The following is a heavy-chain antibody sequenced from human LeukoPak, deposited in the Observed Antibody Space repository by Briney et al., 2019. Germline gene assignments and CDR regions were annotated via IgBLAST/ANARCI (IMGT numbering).Heavy chain of an antibody. CDR2: IYNSGST. CDR3: ARDEVTVVRGVIIGNWFDP. CDR1: GGSLRRHY. V-gene: IGHV4-4*07. Sequence: PSETLSLPCTVSGGSLRRHYWSWIRQPAGKGLEWIGRIYNSGSTNYNPSLKSRVTRSVDTSNIQFSLKLSSVTAADTAVYYCARDEVTVVRGVIIGNWFDPWGRGTLVTVSS. D-gene: IGHD3-10*01. J-gene: IGHJ5*02.